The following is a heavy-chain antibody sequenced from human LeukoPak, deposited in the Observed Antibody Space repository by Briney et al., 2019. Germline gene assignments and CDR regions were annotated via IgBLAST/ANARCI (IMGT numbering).Heavy chain of an antibody. J-gene: IGHJ1*01. V-gene: IGHV3-30-3*01. Sequence: PGGSLRLSCAGSGFSLSDYSMHWVRQAPGEGLEWVAFASYDGASEDYADSVKGRFSVSRDDSRDTLYLQMNSLRAEDTAVYYCARGADQVIVVPTAEYFQHWGQGTLVTVSS. CDR2: ASYDGASE. CDR3: ARGADQVIVVPTAEYFQH. D-gene: IGHD3-22*01. CDR1: GFSLSDYS.